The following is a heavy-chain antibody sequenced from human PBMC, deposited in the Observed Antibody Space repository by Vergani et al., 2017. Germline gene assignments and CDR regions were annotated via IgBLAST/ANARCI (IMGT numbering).Heavy chain of an antibody. CDR3: AGGNARSITIFGVVTTMFDP. Sequence: QVQLQQWGAGLLKPSETLSLTCPVYGGSFSGYYWSWIRQPPGKGLEWIGEINHRGSTNYNPSLKSRVTISVDTSKNQFSLKLSSVTAADTAVYYCAGGNARSITIFGVVTTMFDPWGQGTLVTVSS. D-gene: IGHD3-3*01. V-gene: IGHV4-34*01. CDR1: GGSFSGYY. J-gene: IGHJ5*02. CDR2: INHRGST.